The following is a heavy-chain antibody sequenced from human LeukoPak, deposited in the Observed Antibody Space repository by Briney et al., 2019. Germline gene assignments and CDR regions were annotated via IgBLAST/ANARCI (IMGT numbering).Heavy chain of an antibody. V-gene: IGHV3-23*01. CDR3: AGHHFGSGNYYKF. J-gene: IGHJ4*02. D-gene: IGHD3-10*01. CDR1: GFSFSNYA. Sequence: GGSLRLSCAASGFSFSNYAMSWVRQAPGKGLEWISAIDNSGGYTYYLDSLKGRFTISRDNSRNTLYLQMSSLRAEDTAVYYCAGHHFGSGNYYKFWGQGTLVTVSS. CDR2: IDNSGGYT.